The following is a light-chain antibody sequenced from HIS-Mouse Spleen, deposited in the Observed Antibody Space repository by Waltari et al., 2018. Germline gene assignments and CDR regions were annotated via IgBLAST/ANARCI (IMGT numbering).Light chain of an antibody. CDR2: EVS. Sequence: QSALTQPASVSGSPGQSITISCTGTSSDVGGYHYVSWYQQHPGKAPKLMIYEVSNRTSGVSNRFSGSKSGNTASLTISGLQAEDEADYYCSSYTSSSTRVFGGGTKLTVL. CDR3: SSYTSSSTRV. V-gene: IGLV2-14*01. J-gene: IGLJ3*02. CDR1: SSDVGGYHY.